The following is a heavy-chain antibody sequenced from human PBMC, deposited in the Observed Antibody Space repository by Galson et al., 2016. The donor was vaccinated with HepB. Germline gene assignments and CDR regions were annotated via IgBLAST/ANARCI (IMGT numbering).Heavy chain of an antibody. D-gene: IGHD3-3*01. Sequence: SLRLSCAASGFISRSYGMHWVRQAPGKGLEWVAVIRYDGSNKYYADSVKGRFTISRDNSKNTLYLQMDSLRAEDTAVYYCARGVTIFGVVTNPSDVWGQGTTVTVSS. CDR3: ARGVTIFGVVTNPSDV. CDR2: IRYDGSNK. V-gene: IGHV3-33*01. J-gene: IGHJ6*01. CDR1: GFISRSYG.